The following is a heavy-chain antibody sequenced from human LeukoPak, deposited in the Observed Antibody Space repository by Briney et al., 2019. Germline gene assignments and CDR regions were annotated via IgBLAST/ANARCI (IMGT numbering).Heavy chain of an antibody. CDR1: GGSISSYY. CDR2: IYYSGCT. J-gene: IGHJ3*02. CDR3: ARAPKGAFDI. Sequence: SETLSLTCTVSGGSISSYYWSWIRQPPGKGLEWIGYIYYSGCTNYNPSLKSRVTISVDTSKNQFSLKLSSVTAADTAVYYCARAPKGAFDIWGQGTMVTVSS. V-gene: IGHV4-59*01.